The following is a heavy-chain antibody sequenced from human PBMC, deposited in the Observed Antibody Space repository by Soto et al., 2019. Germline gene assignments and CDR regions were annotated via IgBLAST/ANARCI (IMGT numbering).Heavy chain of an antibody. Sequence: QVQLQESGPGLVKPSETLSLICAVSSDSFSTSDWWSWVRQSPGRGLEWIGETSLRGTTNYNPSLKSRVTISVDESKNQFSLKLTSVTAADTAVYYCARHGVYFFDYWGRGTLVTVSP. CDR2: TSLRGTT. J-gene: IGHJ4*02. V-gene: IGHV4-4*02. CDR1: SDSFSTSDW. D-gene: IGHD2-8*01. CDR3: ARHGVYFFDY.